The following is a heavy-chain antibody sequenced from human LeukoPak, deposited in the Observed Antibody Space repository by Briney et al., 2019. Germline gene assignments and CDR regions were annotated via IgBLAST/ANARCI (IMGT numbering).Heavy chain of an antibody. Sequence: RGSLRLCCAAAGLTCSSYRMNWVCQATVKGLDWVSYISSSSSTIYYADSVKGRFTLSRDNAKNSLYLQMNSLRDEDTAVYYCAGKGYSSGCFDPWGQGTLVTVSS. CDR1: GLTCSSYR. D-gene: IGHD6-19*01. CDR3: AGKGYSSGCFDP. J-gene: IGHJ5*02. V-gene: IGHV3-48*02. CDR2: ISSSSSTI.